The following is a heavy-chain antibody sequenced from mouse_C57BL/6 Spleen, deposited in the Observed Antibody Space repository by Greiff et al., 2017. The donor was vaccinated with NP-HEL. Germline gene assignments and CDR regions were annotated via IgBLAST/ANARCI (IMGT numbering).Heavy chain of an antibody. J-gene: IGHJ1*03. CDR2: ISYDGSN. Sequence: EVQLQQSGPGLVKPSQSLSLTCSVTGYSITSGYYWYWIRHFPGNQLEWMDYISYDGSNNYNPSLKNRISITLDTSKNQCFLKLSSVTTEDTTTYDCARYDWDEGWYFDVWGTGTTVTVSS. V-gene: IGHV3-6*01. D-gene: IGHD4-1*01. CDR3: ARYDWDEGWYFDV. CDR1: GYSITSGYY.